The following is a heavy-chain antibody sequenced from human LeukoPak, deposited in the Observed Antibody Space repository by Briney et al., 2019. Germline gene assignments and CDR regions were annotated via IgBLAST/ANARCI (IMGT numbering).Heavy chain of an antibody. D-gene: IGHD5-18*01. Sequence: GESLKISCKGSGYSFTSYWIGWVRPMPGKVLEWMGIIYPGDSDTRYSPSFQGQVTISADKSISTAYLQWSSLKASDTAMYYCARTTELWLPYFDYWGQGTLVTVSS. J-gene: IGHJ4*02. CDR3: ARTTELWLPYFDY. CDR1: GYSFTSYW. CDR2: IYPGDSDT. V-gene: IGHV5-51*01.